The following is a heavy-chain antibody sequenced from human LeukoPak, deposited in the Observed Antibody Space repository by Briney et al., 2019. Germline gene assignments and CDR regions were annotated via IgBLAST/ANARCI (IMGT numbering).Heavy chain of an antibody. V-gene: IGHV4-39*06. Sequence: PSETLSLTCTISGVSISSSNSYWGWIRQPPGKGLEWIGSIYYSGNTYYNPSLKSRVTISVDTSKNQFPLKLSSVTAADTAVYYCARDGWSPDPFDYWGQGTLVTVSS. CDR2: IYYSGNT. CDR1: GVSISSSNSY. J-gene: IGHJ4*02. CDR3: ARDGWSPDPFDY. D-gene: IGHD6-19*01.